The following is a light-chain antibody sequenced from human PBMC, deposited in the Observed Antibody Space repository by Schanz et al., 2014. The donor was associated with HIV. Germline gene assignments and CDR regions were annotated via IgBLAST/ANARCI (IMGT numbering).Light chain of an antibody. CDR2: GVS. Sequence: EVVMTQSPATLSLSPGESATLSCRTSQTISSHLAWYQQIPGQAPRLLIYGVSIRATGIPVRFSGSGSGTDFTLTISRLEPEDFAVYYCQQYANSPPYSFGQGTKLEIK. J-gene: IGKJ2*01. CDR3: QQYANSPPYS. CDR1: QTISSH. V-gene: IGKV3-20*01.